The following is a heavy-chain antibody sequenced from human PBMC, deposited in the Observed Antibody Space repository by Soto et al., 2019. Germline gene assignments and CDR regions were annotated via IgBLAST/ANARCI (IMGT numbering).Heavy chain of an antibody. D-gene: IGHD2-21*02. CDR2: ISGSSSYT. CDR1: GFTVSDYY. Sequence: HCGSLGLACAASGFTVSDYYVSWIRQTQGKGLEWVSYISGSSSYTDYADSVKGRFTIFRDNAKKSLYLEMTSLRAEDTAVYFCARDLAYCGGACSPGYLDYWGQGTLVTVSS. V-gene: IGHV3-11*06. J-gene: IGHJ4*02. CDR3: ARDLAYCGGACSPGYLDY.